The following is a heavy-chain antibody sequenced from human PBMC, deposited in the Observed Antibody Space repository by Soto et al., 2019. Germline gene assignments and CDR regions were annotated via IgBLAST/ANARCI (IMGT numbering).Heavy chain of an antibody. V-gene: IGHV1-18*01. Sequence: QVQLVQSGAEVKKPGASVKVSCKASGYTFTSYGISWVRQAPGRGLEWMGWISAYNGNTNYAQKLQGRVTMPTDPSTSTAYMEVRSLRSDDADVYYCARGGIAAAGRRFRDLDYWGQGTLVTVSS. D-gene: IGHD6-13*01. CDR1: GYTFTSYG. CDR2: ISAYNGNT. J-gene: IGHJ4*02. CDR3: ARGGIAAAGRRFRDLDY.